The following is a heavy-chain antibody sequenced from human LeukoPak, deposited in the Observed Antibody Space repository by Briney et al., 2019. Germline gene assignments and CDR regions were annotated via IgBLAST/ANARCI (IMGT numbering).Heavy chain of an antibody. CDR1: GGSISSYY. V-gene: IGHV4-59*01. D-gene: IGHD1-14*01. CDR2: IYYSGST. J-gene: IGHJ4*02. Sequence: SETLSLTCTVPGGSISSYYWSWIRQPPGKGLEWIGYIYYSGSTNYNPSLKSRVTISVDTSKNQFSLKLSSVTAADTAVYYCASGTYGGPFDYWGQGTLVTVSS. CDR3: ASGTYGGPFDY.